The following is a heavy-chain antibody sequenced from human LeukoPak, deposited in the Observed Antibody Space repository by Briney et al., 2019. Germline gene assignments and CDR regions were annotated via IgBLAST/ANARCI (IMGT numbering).Heavy chain of an antibody. V-gene: IGHV3-48*02. J-gene: IGHJ4*02. CDR1: GFTFSTYN. D-gene: IGHD1-26*01. CDR2: ISSSSGSV. Sequence: GGSLRLSCAVSGFTFSTYNMNWVRQAPGKGLEWISYISSSSGSVYCADSVKGRFTISRDNAKNSLYLQMNSLRDEDTAVYYCARDRGGSGSYSDYWGQGTLVTVSS. CDR3: ARDRGGSGSYSDY.